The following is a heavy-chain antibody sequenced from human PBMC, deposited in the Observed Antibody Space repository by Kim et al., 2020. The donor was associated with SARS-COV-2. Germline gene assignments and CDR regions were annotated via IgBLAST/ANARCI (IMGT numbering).Heavy chain of an antibody. CDR3: ARVLEQSAVAGTCCDYYYGMDV. Sequence: GGSLRLSCAASGFTFSSYSMNWVRQAPGKGLEWVSSISSSSSYIYYADSVKGRFTISRDNAKNSLYLQMNSLRAEDTAVYYCARVLEQSAVAGTCCDYYYGMDVWGQGTTVTASS. CDR2: ISSSSSYI. V-gene: IGHV3-21*01. CDR1: GFTFSSYS. D-gene: IGHD6-19*01. J-gene: IGHJ6*02.